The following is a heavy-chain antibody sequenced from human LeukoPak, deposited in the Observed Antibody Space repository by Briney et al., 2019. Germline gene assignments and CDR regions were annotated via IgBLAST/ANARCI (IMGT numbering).Heavy chain of an antibody. V-gene: IGHV1-2*02. CDR1: GYTFTGYY. CDR3: ARGDGSSPGNWFDP. CDR2: INPNSGGT. Sequence: ASVKVSCKASGYTFTGYYMHWVRQAPGQGLEWMGWINPNSGGTNYAQKFQGRVTITTDESTSTAYMELSSLRSEDTAVYYCARGDGSSPGNWFDPWGQGTLVTVSS. J-gene: IGHJ5*02. D-gene: IGHD6-6*01.